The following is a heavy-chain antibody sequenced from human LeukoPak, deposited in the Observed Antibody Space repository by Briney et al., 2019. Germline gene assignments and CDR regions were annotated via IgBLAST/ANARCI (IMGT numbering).Heavy chain of an antibody. J-gene: IGHJ6*03. CDR3: ARAYCSSASCYLDNFYYYMDV. V-gene: IGHV3-20*04. CDR1: GFTFDEYV. D-gene: IGHD2-2*01. Sequence: PGGSLRLSCAASGFTFDEYVMNWVRQSPGKGLEWVSSINWNGDATHYTDSVAGRFTTSRDNDKNSLYLQMNSLRAEDPAFYFCARAYCSSASCYLDNFYYYMDVWGKGTTVIVSS. CDR2: INWNGDAT.